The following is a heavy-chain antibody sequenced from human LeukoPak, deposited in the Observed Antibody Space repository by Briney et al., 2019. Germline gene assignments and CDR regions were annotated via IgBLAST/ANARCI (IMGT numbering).Heavy chain of an antibody. CDR1: GFTFSTYA. D-gene: IGHD3-22*01. J-gene: IGHJ4*02. V-gene: IGHV3-23*01. CDR3: AKWYDSSGYYEY. CDR2: ISGSGSST. Sequence: GGSLRLSCAASGFTFSTYAMSWVRQAPGKGLEWVSVISGSGSSTYYADSVKGRFTISRDNSKNTLYLQMNSLRAEDTAVYYCAKWYDSSGYYEYWGQGTLVTVSS.